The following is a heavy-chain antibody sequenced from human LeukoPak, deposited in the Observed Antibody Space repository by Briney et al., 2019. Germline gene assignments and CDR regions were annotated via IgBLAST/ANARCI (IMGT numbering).Heavy chain of an antibody. Sequence: GGSLRLSCAASGFTFSSYSMNWVRQAPGKGLEWVSSISSSSSSEYYASSVKGRFTISRDNAKNSLYLQMNSLRAEDTAVYYCASTISMVRGVIRYFDYWGQGTLVTVSS. CDR3: ASTISMVRGVIRYFDY. V-gene: IGHV3-21*01. D-gene: IGHD3-10*01. CDR1: GFTFSSYS. J-gene: IGHJ4*02. CDR2: ISSSSSSE.